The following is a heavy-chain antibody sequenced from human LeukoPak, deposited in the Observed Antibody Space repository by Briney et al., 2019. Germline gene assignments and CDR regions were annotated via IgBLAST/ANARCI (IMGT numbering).Heavy chain of an antibody. CDR1: GFTFSSYA. V-gene: IGHV3-23*01. CDR3: AIGQFQPYSWLDP. CDR2: ITGSGGVT. J-gene: IGHJ5*02. D-gene: IGHD2-2*01. Sequence: GGSLRLSCAASGFTFSSYAMSWVRQAPGKGLEWVSRITGSGGVTYYADSVKGRFTISRDNSKNTLYLQMNNLRAEDTAIYYCAIGQFQPYSWLDPWGQGTLVTVSS.